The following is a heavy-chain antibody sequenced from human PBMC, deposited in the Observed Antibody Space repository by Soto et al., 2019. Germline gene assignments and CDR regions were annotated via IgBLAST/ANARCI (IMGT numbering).Heavy chain of an antibody. Sequence: EVQLLESGGGLVQPGGSLRLSCAASGFTFSSYAMNWVRQAPGKGLEWVSTISGDGGNTYYADSVRGRFTSSRDNSKTTLYLQMNSLRADDSAIYYCVKGADWFDPWGQATLVTVSS. CDR2: ISGDGGNT. V-gene: IGHV3-23*01. J-gene: IGHJ5*02. CDR1: GFTFSSYA. CDR3: VKGADWFDP.